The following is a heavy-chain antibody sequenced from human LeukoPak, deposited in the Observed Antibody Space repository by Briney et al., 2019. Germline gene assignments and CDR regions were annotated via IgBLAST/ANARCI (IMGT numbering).Heavy chain of an antibody. CDR1: GFTFSSYN. CDR2: ISTSGSYI. J-gene: IGHJ4*02. Sequence: GGSLRLSCAASGFTFSSYNMNWVRQAPGKGLEWVSSISTSGSYIYYADSVKGRFTISRDNAKNSLYLPMNSLRAEDTAMYYCAREAVAGTSDYWGQGTLVTVSS. V-gene: IGHV3-21*01. CDR3: AREAVAGTSDY. D-gene: IGHD6-19*01.